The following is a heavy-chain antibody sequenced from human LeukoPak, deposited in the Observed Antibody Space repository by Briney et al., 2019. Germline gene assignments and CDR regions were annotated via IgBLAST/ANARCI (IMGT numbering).Heavy chain of an antibody. CDR2: ISAYNGNT. CDR3: ARGGYKDADWDFDY. CDR1: GYSFSSYG. V-gene: IGHV1-18*01. Sequence: ASVKVSCKASGYSFSSYGISWVRQAPGQGLKYIRWISAYNGNTNFGQKVQGRVTMTTDTSTSTAYMELKHLRSDDTAVYYCARGGYKDADWDFDYWGQGTLVTVSS. D-gene: IGHD5-24*01. J-gene: IGHJ4*02.